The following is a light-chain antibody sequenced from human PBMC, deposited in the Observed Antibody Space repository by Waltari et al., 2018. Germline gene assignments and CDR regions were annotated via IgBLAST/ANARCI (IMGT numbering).Light chain of an antibody. CDR1: TLGQKH. CDR2: QDK. CDR3: QAWDSNTGVV. V-gene: IGLV3-1*01. Sequence: SFDLTQPPPVSVSPGQRVTISCSGETLGQKHVSWYQHKPGQSPLLVIFQDKRRPSGIPERFSGSNSGSTATLTIRGTQSMDEADYYCQAWDSNTGVVFGGGTK. J-gene: IGLJ3*02.